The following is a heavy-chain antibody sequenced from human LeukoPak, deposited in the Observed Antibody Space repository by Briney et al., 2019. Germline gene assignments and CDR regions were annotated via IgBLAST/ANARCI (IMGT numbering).Heavy chain of an antibody. J-gene: IGHJ4*02. CDR2: ISWNSGSI. CDR3: ARDRQAAAKGAPYYFDY. CDR1: GFTFDDYA. V-gene: IGHV3-9*01. D-gene: IGHD2-2*01. Sequence: GGSLRLSCAASGFTFDDYAMHWVRQAPGKGLEWVSGISWNSGSIGYADSVKGRFTISRDNAKNSLYLQMNSLRAEDTAVYYCARDRQAAAKGAPYYFDYWGQGTLVTVSS.